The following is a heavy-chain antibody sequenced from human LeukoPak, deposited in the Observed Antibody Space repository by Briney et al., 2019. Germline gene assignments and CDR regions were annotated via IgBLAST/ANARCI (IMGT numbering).Heavy chain of an antibody. J-gene: IGHJ6*03. CDR1: GVSLSSYY. CDR3: ARATCEYSSSPSLYYYYMDV. Sequence: PSETLSLTCTVSGVSLSSYYWSWLRQPPGKGLEWIGYIYTSGSTNYNPSLKSRVTISVDTSKNQFSLQLSSVTAADTAVYYCARATCEYSSSPSLYYYYMDVWGKGATVTVSS. CDR2: IYTSGST. D-gene: IGHD6-6*01. V-gene: IGHV4-4*09.